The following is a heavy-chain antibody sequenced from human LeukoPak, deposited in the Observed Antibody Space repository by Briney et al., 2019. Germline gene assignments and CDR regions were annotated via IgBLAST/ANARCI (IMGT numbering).Heavy chain of an antibody. Sequence: PGGSLRLSCAASGFTFSSYAMSWVRQAPGKGLVWVSGLSGSGVSTYFADSVKGRFTISRDNSKNTLYLQMNSLRAEDTAVYYCARGSYSHYYYGMDVWGQGTTVTVSS. CDR3: ARGSYSHYYYGMDV. V-gene: IGHV3-23*01. J-gene: IGHJ6*02. CDR2: LSGSGVST. CDR1: GFTFSSYA. D-gene: IGHD1-26*01.